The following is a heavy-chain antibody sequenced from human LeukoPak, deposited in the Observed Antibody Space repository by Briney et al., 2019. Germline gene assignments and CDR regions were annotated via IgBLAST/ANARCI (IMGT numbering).Heavy chain of an antibody. CDR3: ARGRVSSSWYSAFDY. D-gene: IGHD6-13*01. Sequence: SETLSLTCTVSGGSISSYYWSWIRQPAGKGLEWIGRIYTSGSTNYNPSLKSRVTMSVDTSKNQFSLKLSSVTAADTAVYYGARGRVSSSWYSAFDYWGQGTLVTVSS. V-gene: IGHV4-4*07. CDR1: GGSISSYY. J-gene: IGHJ4*02. CDR2: IYTSGST.